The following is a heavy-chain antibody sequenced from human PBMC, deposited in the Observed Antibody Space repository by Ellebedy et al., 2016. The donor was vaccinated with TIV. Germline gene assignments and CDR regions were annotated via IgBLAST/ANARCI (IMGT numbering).Heavy chain of an antibody. D-gene: IGHD6-6*01. CDR2: IWNDGSTK. Sequence: PGGSLRLSCAASGFTFTSHGMHWVRQAPGKGLEWVALIWNDGSTKYYVDSVKGRFTVSRDNSKNILYLQMNSLRAEDTAVYYCARRIAARPDYYYAMDVWGQGTTVTVAS. CDR3: ARRIAARPDYYYAMDV. V-gene: IGHV3-33*01. CDR1: GFTFTSHG. J-gene: IGHJ6*02.